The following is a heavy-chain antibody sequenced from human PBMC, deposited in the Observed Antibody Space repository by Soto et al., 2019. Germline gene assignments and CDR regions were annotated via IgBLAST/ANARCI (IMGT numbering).Heavy chain of an antibody. Sequence: GSLRLSCAASGFTVSSNYMSWVRQPPGKGLEWIGEIYHSGSTNYNPSLKSRVTISVDKSKNQFSLKLSSVTAADTAVYYCARALGDYGMDVWGQGTTVTVSS. CDR3: ARALGDYGMDV. D-gene: IGHD3-16*01. CDR1: GFTVSSNY. V-gene: IGHV4-4*02. CDR2: IYHSGST. J-gene: IGHJ6*02.